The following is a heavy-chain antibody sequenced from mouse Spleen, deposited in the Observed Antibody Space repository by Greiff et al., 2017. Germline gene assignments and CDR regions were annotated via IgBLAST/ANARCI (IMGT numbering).Heavy chain of an antibody. D-gene: IGHD2-12*01. J-gene: IGHJ3*01. Sequence: QVQLQQSGPELVKPGASVKISCKASGYAFSSSWMNWVKQRPGKGLEWIGRIYPGDGDTNYNGKFKGKATLTADKSSSTAYMQLSSLTSEDSAVYFCARTSYYSYYSYDGGFAYWGQGTLVTVSA. CDR3: ARTSYYSYYSYDGGFAY. CDR1: GYAFSSSW. CDR2: IYPGDGDT. V-gene: IGHV1-82*01.